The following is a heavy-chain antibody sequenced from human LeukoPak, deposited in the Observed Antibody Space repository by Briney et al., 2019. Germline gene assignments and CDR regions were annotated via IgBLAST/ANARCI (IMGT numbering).Heavy chain of an antibody. D-gene: IGHD6-19*01. Sequence: SETLSLTCTVSGGSISSSSYYWGWIRQPPGKGLEWIGSIYYSGSTYYNPSLKSRVTISVDTSKYQFSLKLSSVTAADTAVYYCARPYSSGWYGIDYWGQGTLVTVSS. V-gene: IGHV4-39*01. CDR2: IYYSGST. CDR1: GGSISSSSYY. CDR3: ARPYSSGWYGIDY. J-gene: IGHJ4*02.